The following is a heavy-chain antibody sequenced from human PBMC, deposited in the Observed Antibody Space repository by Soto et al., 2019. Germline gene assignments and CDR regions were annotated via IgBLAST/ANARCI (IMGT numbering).Heavy chain of an antibody. Sequence: PAGSLRLSCTASGFTFGDYAMSWLRQAPGKGLEWVGFIRSKAYGVTTEYAASVKGRFTISRDDSKSIAYLQMNSLKTDDTAVYYCTRDSRRCSGGSCYSGAFDIWGQGTMVNVS. CDR3: TRDSRRCSGGSCYSGAFDI. J-gene: IGHJ3*02. CDR2: IRSKAYGVTT. CDR1: GFTFGDYA. V-gene: IGHV3-49*03. D-gene: IGHD2-15*01.